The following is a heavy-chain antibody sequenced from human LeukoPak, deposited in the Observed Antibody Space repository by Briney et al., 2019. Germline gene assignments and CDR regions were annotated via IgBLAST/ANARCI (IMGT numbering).Heavy chain of an antibody. D-gene: IGHD3-9*01. J-gene: IGHJ4*02. CDR2: IWYGGGNK. CDR3: ARPRERLVMVYYFDY. CDR1: GFTFSSYS. V-gene: IGHV3-33*08. Sequence: AGGSLRLSCAASGFTFSSYSMNWVRQAPGKGLEWVAVIWYGGGNKYYADSVKGRFTISRDNSKNTLYLQMNSLRAEDTAVYYCARPRERLVMVYYFDYWGQGTLVTVSS.